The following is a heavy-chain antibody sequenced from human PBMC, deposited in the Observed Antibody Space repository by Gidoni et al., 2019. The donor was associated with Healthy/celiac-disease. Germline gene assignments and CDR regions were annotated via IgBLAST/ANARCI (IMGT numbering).Heavy chain of an antibody. CDR3: ARIEYFSGGSCYPNFDY. D-gene: IGHD2-15*01. CDR1: GGSISSGGYY. CDR2: IYYSGST. V-gene: IGHV4-31*03. Sequence: QVQLQESGPGLVKPSQTLSLTCTVSGGSISSGGYYWSWIRQHPGKGLEWIGYIYYSGSTYYNPSLKSRVTISVDTSKNQFSLKLSSVTAADTAVYYCARIEYFSGGSCYPNFDYWGQGTLVTVSS. J-gene: IGHJ4*02.